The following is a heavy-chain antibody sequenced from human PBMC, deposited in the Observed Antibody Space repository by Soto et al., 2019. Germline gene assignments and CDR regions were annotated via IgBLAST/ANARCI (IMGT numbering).Heavy chain of an antibody. CDR3: VKGNQLLRYYFEF. CDR1: GFTFSNYA. D-gene: IGHD2-15*01. J-gene: IGHJ4*01. Sequence: PGGSLRLSCSVSGFTFSNYAMHGVRHAPGKGLEYVSGITSDGDSTWHADSVKDRFTISRDNSKNTLFLQMSSLRVEDTAIYFCVKGNQLLRYYFEFWGPGTLVTVSS. V-gene: IGHV3-64D*06. CDR2: ITSDGDST.